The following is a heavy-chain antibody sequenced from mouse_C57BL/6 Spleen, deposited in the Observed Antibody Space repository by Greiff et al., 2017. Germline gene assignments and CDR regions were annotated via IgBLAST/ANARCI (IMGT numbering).Heavy chain of an antibody. Sequence: VQLQQSGAELVRPGASVTLSCKASGYTFTDYEMHWVKQTPVHGLEWIGAIDPETGGTAYNQKFKGKAILTADKSSSTAYMELRSLTSEDSAVYYGSKRYYGSSYAFADWGQGTLVTVSA. D-gene: IGHD1-1*01. V-gene: IGHV1-15*01. J-gene: IGHJ3*01. CDR1: GYTFTDYE. CDR2: IDPETGGT. CDR3: SKRYYGSSYAFAD.